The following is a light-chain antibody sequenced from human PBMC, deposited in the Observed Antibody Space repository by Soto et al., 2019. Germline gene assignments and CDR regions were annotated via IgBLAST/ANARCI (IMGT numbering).Light chain of an antibody. V-gene: IGLV2-14*03. CDR1: SSDVGAYNF. J-gene: IGLJ1*01. CDR3: SAYTVRRTYG. Sequence: QFVLTQPASVSGSPGQSITISCTGTSSDVGAYNFVSWHQQHPGKAPKLMIYNVYDRPSGISYRFSGSKSGNTASLTISGLQGEDEADYYCSAYTVRRTYGLGTGTKV. CDR2: NVY.